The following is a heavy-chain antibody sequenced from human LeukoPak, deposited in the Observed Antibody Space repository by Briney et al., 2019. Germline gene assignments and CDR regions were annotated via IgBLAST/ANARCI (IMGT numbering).Heavy chain of an antibody. J-gene: IGHJ4*02. V-gene: IGHV3-48*03. CDR1: GFTFSDYE. Sequence: GGSLRLSCAASGFTFSDYEMSWVRQAPGKGLEWVSYISSASNTIYYADSVRGRFTISRDNAKKSLYLQMSSLRTDDTAIYYCAREALSGVVVPAALDYWGPGTLVTVSS. CDR2: ISSASNTI. D-gene: IGHD2-2*01. CDR3: AREALSGVVVPAALDY.